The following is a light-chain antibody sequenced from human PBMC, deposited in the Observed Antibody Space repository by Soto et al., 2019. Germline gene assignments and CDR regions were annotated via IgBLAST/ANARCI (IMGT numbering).Light chain of an antibody. CDR3: QQCGSSPWT. CDR1: HSVSSN. Sequence: EIVLTQPPGTLSSSPGERATLSCRASHSVSSNLAWYQQKPGQAPRLLIYAASSRATGIPDRFSGGGSGTDFTLTISRLEPEDFAVYYCQQCGSSPWTFGQGTKVDIK. J-gene: IGKJ1*01. CDR2: AAS. V-gene: IGKV3-20*01.